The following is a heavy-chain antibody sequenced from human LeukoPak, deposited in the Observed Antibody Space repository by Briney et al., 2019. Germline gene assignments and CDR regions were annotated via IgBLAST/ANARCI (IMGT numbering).Heavy chain of an antibody. CDR2: IIPILGIA. D-gene: IGHD3-16*01. V-gene: IGHV1-69*04. J-gene: IGHJ3*02. Sequence: SVKVSCKASGGAFSSYAISWVRQAPGQGLEWTGRIIPILGIANYAQKFQGRVTITADKSTSTAYMELSSLRSEDTAVYYCATGIGSHGGGAFDIWGQGTMVTVSS. CDR3: ATGIGSHGGGAFDI. CDR1: GGAFSSYA.